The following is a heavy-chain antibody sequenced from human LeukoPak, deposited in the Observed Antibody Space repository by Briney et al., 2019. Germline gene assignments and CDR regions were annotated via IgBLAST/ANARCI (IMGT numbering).Heavy chain of an antibody. CDR3: AKDRIFELWFGESSPYYFDN. CDR2: IYSGGST. Sequence: GGSLRLSCAASGFTVSSNYMSWVRQAPGKGLEWVSVIYSGGSTYYADSVKGRFTISRDNAKNSLYLQMNSLRAEDTAVYYCAKDRIFELWFGESSPYYFDNWGQGTLVTVSS. D-gene: IGHD3-10*01. J-gene: IGHJ4*02. CDR1: GFTVSSNY. V-gene: IGHV3-53*05.